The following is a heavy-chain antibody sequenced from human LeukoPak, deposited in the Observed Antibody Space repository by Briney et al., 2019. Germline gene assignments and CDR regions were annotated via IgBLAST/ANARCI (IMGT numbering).Heavy chain of an antibody. V-gene: IGHV3-53*01. CDR2: YSDNT. CDR3: ARRAGAYSHPYDY. J-gene: IGHJ4*02. D-gene: IGHD4/OR15-4a*01. Sequence: GGSLRLSCTVSGFTVSSNSMSWVRQAPGKGLEWVSFYSDNTHYSDSVKGRCTISRDNSKNTLYLQMNSLRAEDTAVYYCARRAGAYSHPYDYWGQGTLVTVSS. CDR1: GFTVSSNS.